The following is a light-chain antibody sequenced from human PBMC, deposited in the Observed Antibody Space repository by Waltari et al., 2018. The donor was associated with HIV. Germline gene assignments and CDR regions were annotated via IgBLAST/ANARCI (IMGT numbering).Light chain of an antibody. CDR2: NNN. Sequence: QSVLTQPPSASGAPGQRATISCSGSSSNIRSHTVSWYQHLPGTAPKLVIYNNNQRPSGVPDRFSGSKSDTSASLAISGLQSDDEAGYFCAAWDDTLNGAMFGGGTKLTVL. V-gene: IGLV1-44*01. J-gene: IGLJ3*02. CDR1: SSNIRSHT. CDR3: AAWDDTLNGAM.